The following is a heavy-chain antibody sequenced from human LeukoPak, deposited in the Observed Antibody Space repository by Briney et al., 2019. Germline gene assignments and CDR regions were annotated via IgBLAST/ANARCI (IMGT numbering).Heavy chain of an antibody. CDR3: SKYNPYDALDY. J-gene: IGHJ4*02. Sequence: PGGSLRLSCAGSGFTFSQDWMSWVRQVPGKGLEWLGLIKNKIDGGTTDYAVTMKGRFTISRDDSKNTLYLQMNSLKTGDTAVYYCSKYNPYDALDYWGQGTLVTVSS. CDR2: IKNKIDGGTT. CDR1: GFTFSQDW. V-gene: IGHV3-15*01. D-gene: IGHD1-1*01.